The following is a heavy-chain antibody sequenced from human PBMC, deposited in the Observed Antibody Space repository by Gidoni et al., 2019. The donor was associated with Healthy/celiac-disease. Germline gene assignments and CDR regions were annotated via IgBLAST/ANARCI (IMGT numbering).Heavy chain of an antibody. CDR1: GGPFRNYY. D-gene: IGHD1-1*01. CDR2: INHSGST. V-gene: IGHV4-34*01. Sequence: QVQLQQWGAGRLKSSETLSLTCAVYGGPFRNYYWSWNRQPPGKGLEWIGEINHSGSTNYNPSLKSRVTISADTSKNQFSLKLKSVTAADTAVYYCARGNNVIEPTGMIYWFDPRGQGTLVTVSS. J-gene: IGHJ5*02. CDR3: ARGNNVIEPTGMIYWFDP.